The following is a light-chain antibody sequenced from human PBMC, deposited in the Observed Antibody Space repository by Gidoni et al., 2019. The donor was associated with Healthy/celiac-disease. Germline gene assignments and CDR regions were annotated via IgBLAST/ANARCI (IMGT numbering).Light chain of an antibody. Sequence: DIQITQSPSTLSASVGDRVTITCRASQSISSWLAWYQQKPGKAPTLLIDDASSLESGVPSRLSGSGSGTEFTLTISSLQPDDFATYYCQQDNSYSQTFGQGTKVEIK. J-gene: IGKJ1*01. CDR2: DAS. CDR1: QSISSW. CDR3: QQDNSYSQT. V-gene: IGKV1-5*01.